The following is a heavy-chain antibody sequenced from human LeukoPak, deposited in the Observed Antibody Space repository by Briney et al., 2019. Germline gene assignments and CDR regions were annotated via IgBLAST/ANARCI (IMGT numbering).Heavy chain of an antibody. D-gene: IGHD3-10*02. CDR2: ISGSGDNT. J-gene: IGHJ6*04. Sequence: GGSLRLSCAASGFTFSSYGMSWVRHAPGKGLEWVSAISGSGDNTYYAHSGKGRFTISRDNSKNTLYLQMNSLRAEDTAVYYCAELGITMIGGVWGKGTTVTISS. CDR3: AELGITMIGGV. CDR1: GFTFSSYG. V-gene: IGHV3-23*01.